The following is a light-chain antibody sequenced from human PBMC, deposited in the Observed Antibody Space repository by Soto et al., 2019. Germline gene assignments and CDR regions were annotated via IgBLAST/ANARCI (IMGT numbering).Light chain of an antibody. V-gene: IGKV3-15*01. J-gene: IGKJ1*01. Sequence: EIVLTQSPATLSVSPGERATLSCLASQSVSIDLAWYQQTPGQAPRLLIYGASTRATGVPPTFSGSASGIEFTLTISSLQSEDFTVYYCQQYNKWPLTFGQGTKVDIK. CDR2: GAS. CDR1: QSVSID. CDR3: QQYNKWPLT.